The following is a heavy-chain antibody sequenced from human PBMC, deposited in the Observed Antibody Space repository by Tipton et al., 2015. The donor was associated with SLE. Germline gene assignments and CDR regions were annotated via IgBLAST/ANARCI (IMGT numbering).Heavy chain of an antibody. J-gene: IGHJ4*02. Sequence: RSLRLSCAASGFTFSSYGMHWVRQAPGKGLVWVAVIWYDGSNKYYADSVKGRFTISRDNSKNTLYLQMNSLRAEDTAVYYCARGRFGVDYWGQGTLVTVSS. CDR3: ARGRFGVDY. CDR1: GFTFSSYG. CDR2: IWYDGSNK. D-gene: IGHD3-10*01. V-gene: IGHV3-33*01.